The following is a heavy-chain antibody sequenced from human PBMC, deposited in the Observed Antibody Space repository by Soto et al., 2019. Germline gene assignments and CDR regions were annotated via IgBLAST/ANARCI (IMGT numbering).Heavy chain of an antibody. Sequence: GGSLRLSCAASGFTFSSYSMNWVRQAPGKGLEWVSSISSSSSYIYYADSVNGRFSISRDNAKNSLYLQMNSLRAEDTAVNHCARVGAVAHSRGWYPQHYYYGTDVWGQGTTVTVSS. D-gene: IGHD6-19*01. CDR2: ISSSSSYI. J-gene: IGHJ6*02. CDR1: GFTFSSYS. V-gene: IGHV3-21*01. CDR3: ARVGAVAHSRGWYPQHYYYGTDV.